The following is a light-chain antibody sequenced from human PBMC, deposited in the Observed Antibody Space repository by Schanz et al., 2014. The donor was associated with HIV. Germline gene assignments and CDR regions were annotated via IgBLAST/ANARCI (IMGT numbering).Light chain of an antibody. CDR3: GSWDDSLNGWV. Sequence: QSVLTQPPSASGTPGQRVTISCSGSSSNIGSHYVYWYHQLPGTAPKLLIYRNNQRPSGVPDRFSGSKSGTSASLAISGLQSEDEADYYCGSWDDSLNGWVFGGGTKLTVL. J-gene: IGLJ2*01. V-gene: IGLV1-47*01. CDR1: SSNIGSHY. CDR2: RNN.